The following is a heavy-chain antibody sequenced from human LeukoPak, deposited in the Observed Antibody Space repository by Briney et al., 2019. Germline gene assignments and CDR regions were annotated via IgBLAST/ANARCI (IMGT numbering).Heavy chain of an antibody. CDR1: GFTFNSYW. V-gene: IGHV3-7*01. Sequence: GGSLRLSCAASGFTFNSYWMSWVRQAPGKGLGWVANIKQDGSERYFVDSVKGRFTISRDNAKNSLYLQMDSLRAEDTAVYYCATIRVITIFGVVMENWFDPWGQGTLVTVSS. D-gene: IGHD3-3*01. CDR3: ATIRVITIFGVVMENWFDP. J-gene: IGHJ5*02. CDR2: IKQDGSER.